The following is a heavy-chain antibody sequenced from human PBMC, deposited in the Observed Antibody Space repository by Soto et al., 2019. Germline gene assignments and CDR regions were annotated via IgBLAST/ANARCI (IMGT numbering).Heavy chain of an antibody. V-gene: IGHV4-31*03. D-gene: IGHD3-3*01. CDR1: GGSISSGGYY. Sequence: KPSETLSLTCTVSGGSISSGGYYWSWIRQHPGKGLEWIGYIYYSGSTYYNPSLKSRVTISVDTSKNQFSLKLSSVTAADTAVYYCARDRAGWSGQYGMDVWGQGTTVTVS. CDR3: ARDRAGWSGQYGMDV. CDR2: IYYSGST. J-gene: IGHJ6*02.